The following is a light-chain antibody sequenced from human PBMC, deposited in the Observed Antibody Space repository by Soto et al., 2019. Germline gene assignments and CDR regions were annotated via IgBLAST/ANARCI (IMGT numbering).Light chain of an antibody. J-gene: IGKJ2*01. Sequence: DIQMTQSPASLSASIGDRVSISCRASQTVATFLNWYQQKPGKVPQLLIYAASTLQSGDPSRFSGSGSGTDFTLVISSLQREDFGTYYCQQSLSTQYTFGQGTKVDIK. CDR3: QQSLSTQYT. V-gene: IGKV1-39*01. CDR1: QTVATF. CDR2: AAS.